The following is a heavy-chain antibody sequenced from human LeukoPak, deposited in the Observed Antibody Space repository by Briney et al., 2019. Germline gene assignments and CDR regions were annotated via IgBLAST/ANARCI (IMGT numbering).Heavy chain of an antibody. CDR1: GGSISSYY. D-gene: IGHD3-9*01. V-gene: IGHV4-59*01. J-gene: IGHJ4*02. Sequence: SETLSLTCTVSGGSISSYYWSWIQQPPGKGLEWIGYIYYSGSTNYNPSLKSRVTISVDTSKNQFSLKLSSVTAADTAVYYCASHDILTGYQYDYWGQGTLVTVSS. CDR2: IYYSGST. CDR3: ASHDILTGYQYDY.